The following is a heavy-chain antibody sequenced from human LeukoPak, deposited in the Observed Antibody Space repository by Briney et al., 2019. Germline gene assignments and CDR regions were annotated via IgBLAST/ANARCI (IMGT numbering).Heavy chain of an antibody. V-gene: IGHV3-9*01. Sequence: AGGSLCLSCAASGFTFDDYAMHWVRHAPGKGLEWVSGISWNSGSIGYADSVKGRFTISRDNAKNSLYLQMNSLRAEDTALYYCAKGGYFDWHYFDYWGQGTLVTVSS. CDR3: AKGGYFDWHYFDY. CDR2: ISWNSGSI. D-gene: IGHD3-9*01. J-gene: IGHJ4*02. CDR1: GFTFDDYA.